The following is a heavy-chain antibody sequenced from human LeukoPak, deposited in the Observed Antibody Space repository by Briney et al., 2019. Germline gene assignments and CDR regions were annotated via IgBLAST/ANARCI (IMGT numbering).Heavy chain of an antibody. CDR3: AKDRPNYYESSGPLEGDALDI. Sequence: GGSLRLSCAASGFTFSSYGMHWVRRAPGKGLEWVATIRYDGSNKYYADSVKGRFTISRDNSKNTLYLQMNSLRAEDTAVYYCAKDRPNYYESSGPLEGDALDIWGQGTMVIVSS. CDR1: GFTFSSYG. J-gene: IGHJ3*02. V-gene: IGHV3-30*02. D-gene: IGHD3-22*01. CDR2: IRYDGSNK.